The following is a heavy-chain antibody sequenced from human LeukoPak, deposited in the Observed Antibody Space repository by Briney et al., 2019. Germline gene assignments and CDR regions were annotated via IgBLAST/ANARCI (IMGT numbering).Heavy chain of an antibody. Sequence: GGSLRLSCAASGFTFSGSAMSWVRQVPGKGLEWVSGISASGGSTSYADSVRGRFTISRDNAKNTLYLQMSSLRAEDTAMYYCVPEEKYSSGWFYFDSWGLGTLVTVSS. D-gene: IGHD6-19*01. CDR1: GFTFSGSA. CDR3: VPEEKYSSGWFYFDS. V-gene: IGHV3-23*01. CDR2: ISASGGST. J-gene: IGHJ4*02.